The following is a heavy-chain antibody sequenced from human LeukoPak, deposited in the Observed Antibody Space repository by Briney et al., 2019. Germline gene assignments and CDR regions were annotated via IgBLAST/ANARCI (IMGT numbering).Heavy chain of an antibody. CDR3: ANGEPVTVTPGN. V-gene: IGHV3-48*01. Sequence: GGSLRLSCAASGFTFSSYSMNWVRQAPGKGLEWVSYISSSSSTIYYSDSVKGRFTISRDNSKNTLYLQMNSLRAEDTAVYYCANGEPVTVTPGNWGQGALVTVSS. D-gene: IGHD2-15*01. CDR2: ISSSSSTI. J-gene: IGHJ4*02. CDR1: GFTFSSYS.